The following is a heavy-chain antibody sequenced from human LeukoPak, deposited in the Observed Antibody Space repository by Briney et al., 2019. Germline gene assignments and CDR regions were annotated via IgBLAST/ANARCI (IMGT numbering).Heavy chain of an antibody. J-gene: IGHJ3*02. Sequence: PGGSLRLSCVASGFTVGNVYMTWVRQAPGKGLEWVGRAISKSSGGTSDYAAVVKGRSTISRDDSENTLYLQMNNLKSEDTAVYYCAASMVSGGFDIWGQGTMVTVSS. CDR3: AASMVSGGFDI. V-gene: IGHV3-15*05. CDR2: AISKSSGGTS. D-gene: IGHD1-14*01. CDR1: GFTVGNVY.